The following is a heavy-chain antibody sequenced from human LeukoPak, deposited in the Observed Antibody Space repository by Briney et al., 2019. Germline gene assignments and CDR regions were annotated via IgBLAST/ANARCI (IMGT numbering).Heavy chain of an antibody. V-gene: IGHV4-39*07. CDR3: VRARSGITTTFGGVDYFDY. D-gene: IGHD3-16*01. CDR2: IHYSGST. CDR1: GGSISSSSYY. J-gene: IGHJ4*02. Sequence: SETLSLTCTVSGGSISSSSYYWGWIRQPPGKGLEWIGSIHYSGSTNYNPSLKSRVTISVDTSKNQFSLKLSSVTAADTAVYYCVRARSGITTTFGGVDYFDYWGQGTLVTVSS.